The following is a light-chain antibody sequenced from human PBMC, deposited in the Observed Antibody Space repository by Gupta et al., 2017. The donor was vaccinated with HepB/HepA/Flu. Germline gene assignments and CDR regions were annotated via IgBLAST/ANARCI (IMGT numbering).Light chain of an antibody. J-gene: IGLJ2*01. Sequence: SVLTQPPSVSGAPGQRITISCTGSNSNIGAGFDVHWFQQVPGTAPKLLVYGNNNRPSGVPDRFSASKSGTSASLAITGLQAEDEADYYCQSYDSSLSAYVIFGGGTKLTVL. CDR1: NSNIGAGFD. CDR3: QSYDSSLSAYVI. CDR2: GNN. V-gene: IGLV1-40*01.